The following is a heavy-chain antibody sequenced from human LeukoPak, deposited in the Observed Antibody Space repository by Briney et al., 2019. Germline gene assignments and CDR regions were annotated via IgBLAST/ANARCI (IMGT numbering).Heavy chain of an antibody. CDR3: AKDLRYENYYFDY. J-gene: IGHJ4*02. D-gene: IGHD2-15*01. Sequence: PGGSLRLSCAASGFTFSSSAMSWVRQAPGKGLEWVSSISGNGGSTYFADSVKGRFTISRDNSKNTLYLQMNSLRAEDTAVYYCAKDLRYENYYFDYWGQGTLVTVSS. V-gene: IGHV3-23*01. CDR2: ISGNGGST. CDR1: GFTFSSSA.